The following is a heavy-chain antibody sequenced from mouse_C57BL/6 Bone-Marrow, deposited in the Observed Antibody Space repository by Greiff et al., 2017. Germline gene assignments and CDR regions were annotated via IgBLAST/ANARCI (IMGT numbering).Heavy chain of an antibody. CDR3: ARSEYSRYAMDN. CDR1: GYTFTSYW. D-gene: IGHD5-2*01. CDR2: IDPHSGGT. V-gene: IGHV1-72*01. Sequence: QVQLQQPGAELVKPGASVKLSCTASGYTFTSYWMHWVKQRPGRGLEWIGRIDPHSGGTKYTEKFKSKATLTVDKPSSTAYMQLSSLTSEDSAVYNFARSEYSRYAMDNWGQGTSVTVSS. J-gene: IGHJ4*01.